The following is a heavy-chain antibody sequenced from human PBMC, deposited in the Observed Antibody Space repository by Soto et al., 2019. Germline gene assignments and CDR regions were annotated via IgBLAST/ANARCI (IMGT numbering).Heavy chain of an antibody. CDR3: ARESTYYDILTGYPSNWFDP. D-gene: IGHD3-9*01. Sequence: PSETLSLTCAVSGGSISSGGYSWSWIRQPPGKGLEWIGYIYHSGSTYYNPSLKSRVTISVDRSKNQFSLKLSSVTAADTAVYYCARESTYYDILTGYPSNWFDPWGQGTLVTVSS. CDR2: IYHSGST. V-gene: IGHV4-30-2*01. J-gene: IGHJ5*02. CDR1: GGSISSGGYS.